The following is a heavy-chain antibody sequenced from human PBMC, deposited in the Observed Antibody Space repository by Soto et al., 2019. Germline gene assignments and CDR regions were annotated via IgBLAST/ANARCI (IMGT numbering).Heavy chain of an antibody. CDR3: ARGPF. CDR2: IRQDGNSK. CDR1: GFTFSGDW. V-gene: IGHV3-7*01. J-gene: IGHJ4*02. Sequence: GGSLRLSCAASGFTFSGDWMSWVRQAPGKGLEWVASIRQDGNSKYYVDSVKGRFTISRDNARNSLYLQMNSLRAEDTAVYFCARGPFWGQGTPVTVSS.